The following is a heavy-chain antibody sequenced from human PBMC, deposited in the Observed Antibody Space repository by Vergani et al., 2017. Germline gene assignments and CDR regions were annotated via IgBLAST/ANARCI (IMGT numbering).Heavy chain of an antibody. Sequence: QVHLVESGGGVVQPGRSLRLSCAASGFTFGSFGMHWVRQAPGKGLEWVAVIWYDGRNKQYADSVKGRFTVSRDNSQSTLYLQMNSLRAEDTAMYYCAKQYFVSGNYLFDYWGQGTLVTVSS. CDR1: GFTFGSFG. D-gene: IGHD3-10*01. V-gene: IGHV3-33*06. CDR3: AKQYFVSGNYLFDY. J-gene: IGHJ4*02. CDR2: IWYDGRNK.